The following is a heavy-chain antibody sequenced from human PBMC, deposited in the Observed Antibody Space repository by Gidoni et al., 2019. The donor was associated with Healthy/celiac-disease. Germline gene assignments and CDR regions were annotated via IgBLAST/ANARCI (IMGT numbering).Heavy chain of an antibody. Sequence: EVQLVESGGGMVEPGGSLRPSCAASGFTFSSYWMSWVRQAPGKGLECVADIKQDESEKYYVDSVKGRFTISRDNARNSLYLQMNSLSAEDTAVYYCARGRWGAYDYWGQGTLVTVSS. V-gene: IGHV3-7*03. CDR2: IKQDESEK. J-gene: IGHJ4*02. CDR1: GFTFSSYW. CDR3: ARGRWGAYDY. D-gene: IGHD3-16*01.